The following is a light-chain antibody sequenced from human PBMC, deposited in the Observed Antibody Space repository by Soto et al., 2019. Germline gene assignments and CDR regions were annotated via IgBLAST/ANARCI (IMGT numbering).Light chain of an antibody. CDR2: DAS. J-gene: IGKJ1*01. CDR1: QSVSSS. CDR3: QQRSNWLWT. Sequence: EIVLTQSPATLSLAPGERATLSXRASQSVSSSLAWYQQKPGQAPRLLIYDASNRATGIPARFSGSGSGTDFTLTISSLKPEDFAVYYCQQRSNWLWTFGQGTKVDIK. V-gene: IGKV3-11*01.